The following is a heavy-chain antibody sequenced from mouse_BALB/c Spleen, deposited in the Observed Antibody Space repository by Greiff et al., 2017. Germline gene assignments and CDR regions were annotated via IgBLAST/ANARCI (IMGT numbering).Heavy chain of an antibody. CDR3: ARRDYYSFAY. Sequence: EVKLVESGGGLVKPGGSLKLSCAASGFTFSSYAMSWVRQTPEKRLEWVASISSGGSTYYPDSVKGRFTISRDNARNILYLQMSSLRSEDTAMYYCARRDYYSFAYWGQGTLVTVSA. J-gene: IGHJ3*01. D-gene: IGHD1-1*01. CDR2: ISSGGST. CDR1: GFTFSSYA. V-gene: IGHV5-6-5*01.